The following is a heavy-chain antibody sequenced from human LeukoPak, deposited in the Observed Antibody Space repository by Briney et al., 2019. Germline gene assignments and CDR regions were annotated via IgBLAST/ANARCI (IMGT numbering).Heavy chain of an antibody. V-gene: IGHV3-30-3*01. J-gene: IGHJ5*02. CDR2: ISYDGSNK. CDR1: GFTFSSYA. Sequence: GGSLRLSCAASGFTFSSYAMHWDRQAPGKGLEWVAVISYDGSNKYYADSVKGRFTISRDNSKNTLYLQMNSLRAEDTAVYYCARERGYSSGCPWFDPWGQGTLVTVSS. CDR3: ARERGYSSGCPWFDP. D-gene: IGHD6-19*01.